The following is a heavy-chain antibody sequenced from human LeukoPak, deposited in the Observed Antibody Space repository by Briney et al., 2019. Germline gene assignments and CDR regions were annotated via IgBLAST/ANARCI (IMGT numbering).Heavy chain of an antibody. V-gene: IGHV4-34*01. CDR1: GGSFSGYY. Sequence: SETLSLTCAVYGGSFSGYYWSWIRQPPGKGLEWIGEINHSGSTNYNPSLKSRVTISVDTSKNQFSLKLSSVTAADTAVYYCARSCSSTSCYSYWGQGTLVTVSS. CDR2: INHSGST. D-gene: IGHD2-2*02. CDR3: ARSCSSTSCYSY. J-gene: IGHJ4*02.